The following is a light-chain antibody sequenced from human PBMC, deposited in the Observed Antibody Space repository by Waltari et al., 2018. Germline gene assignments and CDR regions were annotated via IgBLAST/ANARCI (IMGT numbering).Light chain of an antibody. V-gene: IGKV1-5*03. CDR3: LQYDLHPWT. CDR1: QNINDW. J-gene: IGKJ1*01. CDR2: RAS. Sequence: MTQSPSPVPASVGDRVTLTCRASQNINDWLAWYQQKPGKAPKLLIHRASTLDSGAPSRFSGSGFGTEFTLTINSLQPDDFSTYYCLQYDLHPWTFGQGTQVQIK.